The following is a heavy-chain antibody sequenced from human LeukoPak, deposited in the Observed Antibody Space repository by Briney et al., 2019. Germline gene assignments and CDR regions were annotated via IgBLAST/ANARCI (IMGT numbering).Heavy chain of an antibody. Sequence: GTLRLSCAASGLTFSSYWMSWVRQAPGKGLEWVANIKQDGSEKYYVDSVKGRFTISRDNAKNSLYLQMNSLRAEDTAVYYCARGGTGRHIWFVYYWGQGTLVTVSS. CDR2: IKQDGSEK. D-gene: IGHD3-10*01. J-gene: IGHJ4*02. CDR3: ARGGTGRHIWFVYY. CDR1: GLTFSSYW. V-gene: IGHV3-7*01.